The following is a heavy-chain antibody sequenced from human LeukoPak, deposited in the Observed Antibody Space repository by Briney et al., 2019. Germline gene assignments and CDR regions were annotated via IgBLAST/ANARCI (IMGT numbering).Heavy chain of an antibody. CDR3: ATDSGYLLRCGD. J-gene: IGHJ4*02. V-gene: IGHV3-53*01. D-gene: IGHD5-12*01. Sequence: PGGSLRLSCAASGFTVSSNYMSWVRQAPGMGLEWVSVIYSGGSTYYADSVKGRFTISGDNSKNTLYLQMNSLRAEDTAVYYCATDSGYLLRCGDWGQGTLVTVSS. CDR1: GFTVSSNY. CDR2: IYSGGST.